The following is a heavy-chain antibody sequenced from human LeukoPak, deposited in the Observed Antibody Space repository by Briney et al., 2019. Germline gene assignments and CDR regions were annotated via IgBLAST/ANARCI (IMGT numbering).Heavy chain of an antibody. V-gene: IGHV4-34*01. Sequence: KPSETLSLTCAVYGGSFSGYYWSWIRQPPGKGLEWIGSIYYSGSTYYNPSLKSRVTISVDTSKNQFSLKLSSVTAADTAVYYCARGSVLRHFNYWGQGTLVTVSS. CDR3: ARGSVLRHFNY. CDR1: GGSFSGYY. J-gene: IGHJ4*02. CDR2: IYYSGST. D-gene: IGHD3-3*01.